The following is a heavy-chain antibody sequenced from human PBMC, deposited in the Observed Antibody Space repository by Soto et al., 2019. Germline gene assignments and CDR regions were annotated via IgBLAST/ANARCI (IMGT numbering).Heavy chain of an antibody. Sequence: GGSLRLSCAASGFTFSSYWMSWVRQAPGKGLEWVANIKQDGSEKYYVDSVKGRFTISRENAKNSLYLQMNSLRAEDTAVYYCARDLWGGNRWSYFDYWGQGTLVTVSS. CDR2: IKQDGSEK. J-gene: IGHJ4*02. V-gene: IGHV3-7*01. CDR1: GFTFSSYW. CDR3: ARDLWGGNRWSYFDY. D-gene: IGHD3-16*01.